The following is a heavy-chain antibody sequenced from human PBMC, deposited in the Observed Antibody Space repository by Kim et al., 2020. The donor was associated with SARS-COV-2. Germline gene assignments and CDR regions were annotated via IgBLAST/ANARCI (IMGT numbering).Heavy chain of an antibody. D-gene: IGHD2-2*01. Sequence: ASVKVSCKASGYTFTDYYMHWVRQAPGQRLEWMGWINSNSGGTNYAQKFQGRVTMTRDTSISTAYMEVRRLRSDDTAVYYCARDHCTSSGCYEDYYYGMDVWGQGTTVTISS. CDR1: GYTFTDYY. CDR2: INSNSGGT. J-gene: IGHJ6*02. CDR3: ARDHCTSSGCYEDYYYGMDV. V-gene: IGHV1-2*02.